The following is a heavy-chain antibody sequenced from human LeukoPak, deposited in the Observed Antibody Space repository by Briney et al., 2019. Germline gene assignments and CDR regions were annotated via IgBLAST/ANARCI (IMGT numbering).Heavy chain of an antibody. CDR3: ARAPSSGWYGNREYFQH. V-gene: IGHV3-48*03. J-gene: IGHJ1*01. CDR1: GFTFSSYE. Sequence: GGSLRLSCAASGFTFSSYEMNWVRQAPGKGLEWVSYISSSGSTIYYADSVKGRFTISRDNAKNSLYLQMNSLRAEDTAVYYCARAPSSGWYGNREYFQHWGQGTLVTVSS. CDR2: ISSSGSTI. D-gene: IGHD6-19*01.